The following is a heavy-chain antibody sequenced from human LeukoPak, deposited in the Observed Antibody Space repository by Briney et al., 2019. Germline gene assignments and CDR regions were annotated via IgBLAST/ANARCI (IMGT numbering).Heavy chain of an antibody. J-gene: IGHJ5*02. CDR3: ARDYSGEWEQLTGWWFDP. CDR1: GYTFGTHW. CDR2: IDPSGDVR. V-gene: IGHV1-46*01. Sequence: ASVKVSCKASGYTFGTHWMHWVRQAPGQGLEWMAIIDPSGDVRSYAQKFQGRVTVTRDMSTRTVYMELSDLRPEDTAVYYCARDYSGEWEQLTGWWFDPWGQGTLVIVSS. D-gene: IGHD1-26*01.